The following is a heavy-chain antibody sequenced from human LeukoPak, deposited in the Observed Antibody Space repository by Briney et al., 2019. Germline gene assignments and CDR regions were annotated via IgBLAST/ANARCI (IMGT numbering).Heavy chain of an antibody. D-gene: IGHD4-17*01. J-gene: IGHJ4*02. CDR3: ARLLRVTTVGPDLYYFDY. CDR1: GGSISSSSYS. Sequence: KPSETLSLTCTVSGGSISSSSYSWGWIRQPPGKGLEWIGSIYYSGSTYYNPSLKSRVTISVDTSKNQFSLKLSSVTAADTAVYYCARLLRVTTVGPDLYYFDYWGQGTLVTVSS. CDR2: IYYSGST. V-gene: IGHV4-39*01.